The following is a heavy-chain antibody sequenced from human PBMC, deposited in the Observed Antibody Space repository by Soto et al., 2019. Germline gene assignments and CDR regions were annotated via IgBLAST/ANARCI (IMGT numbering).Heavy chain of an antibody. Sequence: SETLSLTCTVSGGSIISYYWSWIRQPPGKGLEWIGYIYYSGSTNYNPSLKSRVTISVDTSKNQFSLKLSSVTAADTAVYYCARVSRIAARRYYFDYWGQGTLVTAS. CDR3: ARVSRIAARRYYFDY. J-gene: IGHJ4*02. V-gene: IGHV4-59*01. CDR2: IYYSGST. D-gene: IGHD6-6*01. CDR1: GGSIISYY.